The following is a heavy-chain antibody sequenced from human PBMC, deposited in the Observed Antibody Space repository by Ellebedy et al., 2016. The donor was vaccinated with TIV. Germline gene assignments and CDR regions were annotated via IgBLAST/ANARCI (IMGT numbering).Heavy chain of an antibody. Sequence: GESLKISCAASGFTFSSFGMHWVRQAPGEGLEWVAFVRYDGSNKYYADSVKGRFVISRDNFKNTLSLQMHSLRPEDTAVYFCAKEGGFEKHHFGMDVWGQGTTVTVSS. CDR3: AKEGGFEKHHFGMDV. J-gene: IGHJ6*02. D-gene: IGHD3-10*01. V-gene: IGHV3-30*02. CDR2: VRYDGSNK. CDR1: GFTFSSFG.